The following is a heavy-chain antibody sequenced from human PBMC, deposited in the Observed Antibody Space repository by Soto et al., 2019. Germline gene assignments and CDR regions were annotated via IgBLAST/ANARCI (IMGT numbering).Heavy chain of an antibody. CDR3: AREIKSAMVRGVIISLDYYMDV. Sequence: GGSLRLSCAASGFTFSSYGMHWVRQAPGKGLEWVAVIWYDGSNKYYADSVKGRFTISRDNSKNTLYLQMNSLRAEDTAVYYCAREIKSAMVRGVIISLDYYMDVWGKGTTVTVSS. D-gene: IGHD3-10*01. V-gene: IGHV3-33*01. J-gene: IGHJ6*03. CDR1: GFTFSSYG. CDR2: IWYDGSNK.